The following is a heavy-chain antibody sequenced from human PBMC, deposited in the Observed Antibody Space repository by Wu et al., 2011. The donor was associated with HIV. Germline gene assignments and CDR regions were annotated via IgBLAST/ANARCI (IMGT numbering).Heavy chain of an antibody. CDR1: GATLNTYA. V-gene: IGHV1-69*05. J-gene: IGHJ4*02. CDR2: IIPIFGTP. CDR3: AVRIAAPGIXVRVNSEILTRPL. Sequence: QVQLVQSGAEVKRPGSSVKVSCRAFGATLNTYAISWVRQAPGQGLEWMGGIIPIFGTPNYAQKFQGRLTITRDESTTTAYMKLSTLRSDDTAVYYCAVRIAAPGIXVRVNSEILTRPLWGQGTLVTVSS. D-gene: IGHD6-13*01.